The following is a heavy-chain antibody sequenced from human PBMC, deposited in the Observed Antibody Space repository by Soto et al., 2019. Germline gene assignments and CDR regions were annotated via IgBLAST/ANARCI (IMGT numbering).Heavy chain of an antibody. Sequence: EVQLVESGGGLVQPGGSLRLSCAASGFTFSRYWMYWVRQAPGKGLVWVSSINGDGSSITYADSVKGRFTISRDNDNNTLHLQMNSLRAEDTWLYYGASLGGTSRLWYCDLWGRGTLGSVSS. CDR2: INGDGSSI. J-gene: IGHJ2*01. V-gene: IGHV3-74*01. CDR3: ASLGGTSRLWYCDL. D-gene: IGHD1-26*01. CDR1: GFTFSRYW.